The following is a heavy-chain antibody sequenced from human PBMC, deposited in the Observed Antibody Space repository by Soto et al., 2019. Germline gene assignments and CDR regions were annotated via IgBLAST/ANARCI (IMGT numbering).Heavy chain of an antibody. J-gene: IGHJ4*02. CDR2: ISYDGSNK. CDR3: AKDLGGAVVVAATTFDY. V-gene: IGHV3-30*18. Sequence: QVQLVESGGGVVQPGRSLRLSCAASGFTFSSYGMHWVRQAPGKGLERVAVISYDGSNKYYADSVKGRFTISRDNSKNTLYLQMNSLRAEDTAVYYCAKDLGGAVVVAATTFDYWGQGTLVTVSS. CDR1: GFTFSSYG. D-gene: IGHD2-15*01.